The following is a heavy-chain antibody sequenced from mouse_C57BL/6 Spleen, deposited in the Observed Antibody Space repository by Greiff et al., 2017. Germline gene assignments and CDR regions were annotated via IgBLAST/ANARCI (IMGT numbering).Heavy chain of an antibody. Sequence: QVQLKQPGAELVMPGASVKLSCKASGYTFTSYWMHWVKQRPGQGLEWIGEIDPSDSYTNYNQKFKGKSTLTVDKSSSTAYMQLSSLTSEDSAVYYCARSGYSNSFAYWGQGTLVTVSA. V-gene: IGHV1-69*01. D-gene: IGHD2-5*01. J-gene: IGHJ3*01. CDR3: ARSGYSNSFAY. CDR2: IDPSDSYT. CDR1: GYTFTSYW.